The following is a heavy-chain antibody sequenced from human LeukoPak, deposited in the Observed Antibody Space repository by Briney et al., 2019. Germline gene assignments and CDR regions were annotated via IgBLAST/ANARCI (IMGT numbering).Heavy chain of an antibody. J-gene: IGHJ4*02. CDR1: GFTFSDYY. Sequence: GGSLRLSCAASGFTFSDYYMTWTRQAPGKGLEWISYISSSGTGAYYSDSVRGRFTISRDTAKNPLHLQMNSLRAEDTAVYYCARVRGSYSVDYWGQGTLVTVSS. CDR2: ISSSGTGA. CDR3: ARVRGSYSVDY. D-gene: IGHD1-26*01. V-gene: IGHV3-11*04.